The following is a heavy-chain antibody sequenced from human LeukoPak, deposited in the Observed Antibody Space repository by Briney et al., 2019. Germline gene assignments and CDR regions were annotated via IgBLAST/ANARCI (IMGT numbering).Heavy chain of an antibody. CDR3: ANPPTVTKIRFDP. CDR2: ISGSGGST. V-gene: IGHV3-23*01. J-gene: IGHJ5*02. Sequence: GGSLRLSCAASGFTFRRYGMSWVRQAPGKGLEWVSAISGSGGSTYYGDSVKGRFTVSRDNSKNTLYLQMNSLRVEDTAVYYCANPPTVTKIRFDPWGQGTLVTVSS. CDR1: GFTFRRYG. D-gene: IGHD4-17*01.